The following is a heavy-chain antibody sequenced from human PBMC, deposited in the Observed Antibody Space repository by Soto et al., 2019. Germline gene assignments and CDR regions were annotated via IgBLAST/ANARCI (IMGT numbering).Heavy chain of an antibody. CDR2: IIPIFGTA. CDR3: ARGNHRWLQLWYFDR. J-gene: IGHJ2*01. Sequence: QVQLVQSGAEVKKPGSSVTVSCKASGGTFSSYTISWVRQAPGQGLEWMGGIIPIFGTANYAQKFQGRVTITADEFTSTAYMELSRLRSEDTAVYYCARGNHRWLQLWYFDRWGRGTLVTVSS. V-gene: IGHV1-69*12. D-gene: IGHD5-12*01. CDR1: GGTFSSYT.